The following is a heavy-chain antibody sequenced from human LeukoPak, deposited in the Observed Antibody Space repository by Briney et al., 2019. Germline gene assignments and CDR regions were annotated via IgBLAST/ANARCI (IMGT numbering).Heavy chain of an antibody. CDR2: IKQDGSEK. Sequence: PGGSLRLSCAASGFTFSSYWMSWVRQAPGKGLEWVANIKQDGSEKYYVDSVKGRFTISRDNAKNSLYLQMNSPRAEDTAVYYCAKGLTVGTTSKNLDYWGQGTLVTVSS. CDR1: GFTFSSYW. J-gene: IGHJ4*02. V-gene: IGHV3-7*01. D-gene: IGHD1-26*01. CDR3: AKGLTVGTTSKNLDY.